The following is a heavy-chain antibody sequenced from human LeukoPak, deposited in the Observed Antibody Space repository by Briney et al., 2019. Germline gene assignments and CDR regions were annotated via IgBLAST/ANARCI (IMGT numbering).Heavy chain of an antibody. J-gene: IGHJ6*02. V-gene: IGHV3-33*01. D-gene: IGHD6-19*01. CDR1: GFTFSSYG. CDR2: IWYDGSNK. CDR3: ARDVGSGWYYYYGMDV. Sequence: GGSLRLSCAASGFTFSSYGMHWVRQAPGKGLEWVAVIWYDGSNKYYADSVKGRFTISRDNSKNTLYLQMNSLRAEDTAVYYCARDVGSGWYYYYGMDVWGQGTTVTVSS.